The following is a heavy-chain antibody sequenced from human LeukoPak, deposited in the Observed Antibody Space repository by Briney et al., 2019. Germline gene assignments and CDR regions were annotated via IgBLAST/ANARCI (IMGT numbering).Heavy chain of an antibody. J-gene: IGHJ4*02. CDR2: INPNSGGT. CDR3: ARGRIAARLFDY. CDR1: GYTFTGYY. D-gene: IGHD6-6*01. Sequence: ASVKVSCKASGYTFTGYYMHWVRQAPGQGLEWMGWINPNSGGTNYAQKFQGGVTMTRDTSISTAYMELSRLRSDDTAVYYCARGRIAARLFDYWGQGTLVTVSS. V-gene: IGHV1-2*02.